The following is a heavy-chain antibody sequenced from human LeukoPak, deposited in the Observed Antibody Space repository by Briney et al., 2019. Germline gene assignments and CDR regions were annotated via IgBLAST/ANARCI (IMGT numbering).Heavy chain of an antibody. V-gene: IGHV4-34*01. D-gene: IGHD2-2*03. J-gene: IGHJ3*02. CDR1: GGSFSGYY. CDR2: INRSGST. Sequence: PSETLSLTCAVYGGSFSGYYWSWIRQPPGKGLEWIGEINRSGSTNYNPSLKSRVTISVDTSKNQFSLKLSSVTAADTAVYYCARVGIVVVPAALRRAFDIWGQGTMVTVSS. CDR3: ARVGIVVVPAALRRAFDI.